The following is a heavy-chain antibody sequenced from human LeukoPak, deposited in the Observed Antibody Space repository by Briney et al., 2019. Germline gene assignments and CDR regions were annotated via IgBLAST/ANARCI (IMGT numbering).Heavy chain of an antibody. CDR1: GFTVSSNY. V-gene: IGHV3-53*01. J-gene: IGHJ4*02. D-gene: IGHD2-2*01. CDR3: AREDQLLSFDF. Sequence: PGGSLRLSCAASGFTVSSNYMSWVRQAPGKGLEWVSVIYSGGSTYYADSVKGRFTISRDTSRNTLYLQMNNLRAEDTAVYYCAREDQLLSFDFWGQGTLVTVSS. CDR2: IYSGGST.